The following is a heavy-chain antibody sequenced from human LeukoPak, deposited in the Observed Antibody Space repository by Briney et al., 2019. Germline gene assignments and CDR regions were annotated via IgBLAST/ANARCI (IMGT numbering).Heavy chain of an antibody. J-gene: IGHJ4*02. CDR3: ARESKSGSGYYYYDY. V-gene: IGHV4-59*01. Sequence: SETLSLTCTVSGGSISSCYWSWIRQPPGKGLEWIGYIYYSGSTNYNPSLKSRVTISVDTSKNQFSLKLSSVTAADTAVYYCARESKSGSGYYYYDYWGQGILVTVSS. CDR2: IYYSGST. D-gene: IGHD3-22*01. CDR1: GGSISSCY.